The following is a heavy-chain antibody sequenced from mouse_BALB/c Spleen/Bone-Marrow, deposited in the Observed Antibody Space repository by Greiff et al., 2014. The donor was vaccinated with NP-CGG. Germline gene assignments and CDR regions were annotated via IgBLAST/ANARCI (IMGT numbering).Heavy chain of an antibody. CDR1: GFTFTDYY. CDR3: ARDKSYGSYWYFDA. D-gene: IGHD2-1*01. J-gene: IGHJ1*01. V-gene: IGHV7-3*02. Sequence: EVQLQQSGGGLVQPGGSLRLSCATSGFTFTDYYMSWVRQPPGKALEWLGFIRNKANGYTTEYSASVKGRFTISRDNSQSILYLQMNTLRAEDSATYYCARDKSYGSYWYFDAWGAGTTVTVSS. CDR2: IRNKANGYTT.